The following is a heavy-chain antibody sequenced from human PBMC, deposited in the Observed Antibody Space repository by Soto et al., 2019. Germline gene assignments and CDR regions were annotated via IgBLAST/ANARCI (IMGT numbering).Heavy chain of an antibody. CDR1: GFTFSSYS. CDR2: ISSSSSTI. V-gene: IGHV3-48*01. D-gene: IGHD2-15*01. CDR3: ARDGDIVVVVAATGHYYGMDV. Sequence: GGSLRLSCAASGFTFSSYSMNWVRQAPGKGLEWVSYISSSSSTIYYADSVKGRFTISRDNSKNTLYLQMNSLRAEDTAVYYCARDGDIVVVVAATGHYYGMDVWGQGTTVTVSS. J-gene: IGHJ6*02.